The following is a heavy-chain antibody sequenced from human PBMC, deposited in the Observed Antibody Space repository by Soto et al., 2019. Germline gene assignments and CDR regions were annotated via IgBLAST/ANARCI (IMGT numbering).Heavy chain of an antibody. D-gene: IGHD3-16*01. CDR3: ARVGYDYVWGSYFQKAFDI. CDR1: GYTFTSYA. Sequence: GASVKVSCKASGYTFTSYAMHWVRQAPGQRLEWMGWINAGNGNTKYSQKFQGRVTITRDTSASTAYMELSSQRSEDTAVNYCARVGYDYVWGSYFQKAFDIWGQGTMVTVSS. CDR2: INAGNGNT. J-gene: IGHJ3*02. V-gene: IGHV1-3*01.